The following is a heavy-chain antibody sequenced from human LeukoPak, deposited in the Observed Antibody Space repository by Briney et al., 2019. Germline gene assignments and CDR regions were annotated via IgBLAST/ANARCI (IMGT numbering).Heavy chain of an antibody. Sequence: PGGSLRLSCTASGFTFGDYGMSWVRQAPGKGLEWVGFIGRTVYGATAEYAASVKDRFTISRDDSKSIAYLQMNSLKTEDTAVYFCTREEEDDSSGYSFCYYYMDVWGTGTTVTVS. CDR3: TREEEDDSSGYSFCYYYMDV. J-gene: IGHJ6*03. CDR2: IGRTVYGATA. V-gene: IGHV3-49*04. D-gene: IGHD3-22*01. CDR1: GFTFGDYG.